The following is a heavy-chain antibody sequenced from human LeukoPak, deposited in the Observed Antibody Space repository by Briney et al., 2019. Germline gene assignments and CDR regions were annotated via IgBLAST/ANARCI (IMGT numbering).Heavy chain of an antibody. Sequence: GGSLRLSCAASGFTFSSDWMSWVRQAPGKGLEWVANIKQDGSEKYYVDSVKGRFTISRDNAKNSLYLQMNSLRAEDTAVYYCAREGSQYGDYVFDTWGQGTLVTVSS. CDR2: IKQDGSEK. J-gene: IGHJ5*02. D-gene: IGHD4-17*01. V-gene: IGHV3-7*01. CDR1: GFTFSSDW. CDR3: AREGSQYGDYVFDT.